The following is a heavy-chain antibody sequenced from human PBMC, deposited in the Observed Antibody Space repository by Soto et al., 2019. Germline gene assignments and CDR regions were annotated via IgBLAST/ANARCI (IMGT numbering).Heavy chain of an antibody. CDR2: IKSKTDGGTT. J-gene: IGHJ4*02. V-gene: IGHV3-15*01. D-gene: IGHD3-16*02. Sequence: PGGSLRLSWAGSGFTFSNSGMTWVLQAPGKGLDWFARIKSKTDGGTTYYAAPVTGRFTISRDDSRNTLSLQMNSLKTEDTAIYYCTKSDYIRGNYRVRWAYWGLGTMVTVSP. CDR1: GFTFSNSG. CDR3: TKSDYIRGNYRVRWAY.